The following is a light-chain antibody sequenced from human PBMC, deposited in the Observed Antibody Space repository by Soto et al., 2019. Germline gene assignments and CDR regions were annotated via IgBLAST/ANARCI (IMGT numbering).Light chain of an antibody. CDR2: GAS. J-gene: IGKJ5*01. V-gene: IGKV3-20*01. CDR1: QSLTTRY. CDR3: QKYGSSPT. Sequence: EIVLTQSPGTLSLFPGERATLSCRASQSLTTRYLAWYQQQPGQAPRLLIYGASNRATGIPDRFSGSGSGTDFTLTISRLEPEDFTWYSCQKYGSSPTFGQGTRLEIK.